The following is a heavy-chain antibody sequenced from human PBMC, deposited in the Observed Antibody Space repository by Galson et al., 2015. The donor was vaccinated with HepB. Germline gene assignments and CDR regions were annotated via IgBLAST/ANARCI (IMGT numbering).Heavy chain of an antibody. CDR1: GYTFTRYD. D-gene: IGHD1-7*01. Sequence: SVKVSCKASGYTFTRYDISWLRQATGQGLEWMGWMNPSGGNTGYAQKFQGRITLTRDTSISTAYMELSGLRFEDTAVYYCARGWGNYGRYFQHWGQGSLVTVSS. CDR2: MNPSGGNT. CDR3: ARGWGNYGRYFQH. V-gene: IGHV1-8*01. J-gene: IGHJ1*01.